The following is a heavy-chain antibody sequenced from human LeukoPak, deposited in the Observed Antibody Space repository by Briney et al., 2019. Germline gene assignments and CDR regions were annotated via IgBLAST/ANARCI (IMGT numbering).Heavy chain of an antibody. CDR3: AREPGDYYYGMDV. J-gene: IGHJ6*02. CDR2: IYYSGST. Sequence: SETLSLTCTVSGGSISSYYWSWTRQPPGKGLEWIGYIYYSGSTNYNPSLKSRVTISVDTSKNQFSLKLSSVTAADTAVYYCAREPGDYYYGMDVWGQGTTVTVSS. CDR1: GGSISSYY. V-gene: IGHV4-59*01. D-gene: IGHD1-14*01.